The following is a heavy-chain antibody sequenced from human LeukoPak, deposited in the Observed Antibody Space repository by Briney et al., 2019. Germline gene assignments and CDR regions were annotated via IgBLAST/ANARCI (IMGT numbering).Heavy chain of an antibody. CDR2: IYPGDSDT. J-gene: IGHJ4*02. V-gene: IGHV5-51*01. CDR3: ARHPIVVVPAALGYFDY. D-gene: IGHD2-2*01. Sequence: GESLKISCKGSGYSFTSYWLGWVRQMPGKGLEWMGIIYPGDSDTRYSPSFQGQVTISADKSISTAYLQWSSLKASDTAMYYCARHPIVVVPAALGYFDYWGQGTLVTVSS. CDR1: GYSFTSYW.